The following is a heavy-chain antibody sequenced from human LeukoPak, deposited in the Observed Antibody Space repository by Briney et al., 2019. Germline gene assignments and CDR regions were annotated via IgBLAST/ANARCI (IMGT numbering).Heavy chain of an antibody. CDR2: IYYSGST. V-gene: IGHV4-59*01. CDR3: ARYSISSSEVDY. D-gene: IGHD6-6*01. CDR1: GGSISSYY. Sequence: PSETLSLTCTVSGGSISSYYWSWIRQPPGKGLEWIGYIYYSGSTNYNPSRKSRVTISVDTSKNQFSLKLSSVTAADTAVYYCARYSISSSEVDYWGQGTLVTVSS. J-gene: IGHJ4*02.